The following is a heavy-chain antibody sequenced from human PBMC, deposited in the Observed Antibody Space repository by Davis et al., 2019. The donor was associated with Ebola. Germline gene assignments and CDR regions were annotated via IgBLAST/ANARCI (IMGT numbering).Heavy chain of an antibody. CDR1: GFTFSGSA. J-gene: IGHJ4*02. D-gene: IGHD3-22*01. CDR3: THSSGYNNADY. Sequence: GESLKISCAASGFTFSGSAMHWARQASGKGLEWVGRIRSKANSYATAYAASVKGRFTISRDDSKNTAYLQMNSLKTEDTAVYYCTHSSGYNNADYWGQGTLVTVSS. V-gene: IGHV3-73*01. CDR2: IRSKANSYAT.